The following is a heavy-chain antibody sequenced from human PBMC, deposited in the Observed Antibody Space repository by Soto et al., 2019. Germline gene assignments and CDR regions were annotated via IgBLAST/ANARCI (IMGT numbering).Heavy chain of an antibody. J-gene: IGHJ6*02. Sequence: PSETLSLTCTVSGGSISSYYWSWIRQPPGKGLEWIGYMFFSGNSNYNPSLKSRVTISLDTSKNHFSLNLSSVTAADTAVYYCARALLLRLGELSVRRTDYGMDVWGQGTTVTVSS. D-gene: IGHD3-16*02. CDR2: MFFSGNS. CDR3: ARALLLRLGELSVRRTDYGMDV. V-gene: IGHV4-59*01. CDR1: GGSISSYY.